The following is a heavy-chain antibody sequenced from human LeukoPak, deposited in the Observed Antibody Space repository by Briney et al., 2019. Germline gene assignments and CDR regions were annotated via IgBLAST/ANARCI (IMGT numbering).Heavy chain of an antibody. Sequence: ASVKVSCKASGYTFTSYGISWVRQAPRQGLEWMGWISAYNGNTNYAQKLQGRVTMTTDTSTTTAYMELRSLRSDDTAVYYCARDLGTTVATPRLRPYYFDYWGQGTLVTVSS. CDR3: ARDLGTTVATPRLRPYYFDY. D-gene: IGHD4-23*01. J-gene: IGHJ4*02. CDR1: GYTFTSYG. V-gene: IGHV1-18*01. CDR2: ISAYNGNT.